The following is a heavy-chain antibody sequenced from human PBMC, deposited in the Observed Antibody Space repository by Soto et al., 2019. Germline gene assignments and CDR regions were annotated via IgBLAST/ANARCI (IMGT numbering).Heavy chain of an antibody. CDR1: GGSFISYA. CDR3: ARRIVGAHYFDY. CDR2: IIPIFGTA. D-gene: IGHD1-26*01. Sequence: SVKVSCKASGGSFISYAIIWVRQAPGQGLEWMGGIIPIFGTANYAQKFQGRVTITADKSTSTAYMELSSLRSEDTAVYYCARRIVGAHYFDYWGQGTLVTVSS. V-gene: IGHV1-69*06. J-gene: IGHJ4*02.